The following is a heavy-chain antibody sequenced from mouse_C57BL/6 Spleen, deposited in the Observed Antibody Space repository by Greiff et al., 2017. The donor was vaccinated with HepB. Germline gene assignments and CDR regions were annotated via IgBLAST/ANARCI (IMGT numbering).Heavy chain of an antibody. J-gene: IGHJ1*03. Sequence: EVQLQESGEGLVKPGGFLKLSCAASGFTFSSYAMSWVRQTPEKRLEWVAYISSGGDYIYYADTVKGRFTISRDNARNTLYLQMSSLKSEDTAMYYCTRDSPDYYGSSYWYFDVWGTGTTVTVSS. CDR1: GFTFSSYA. D-gene: IGHD1-1*01. V-gene: IGHV5-9-1*02. CDR2: ISSGGDYI. CDR3: TRDSPDYYGSSYWYFDV.